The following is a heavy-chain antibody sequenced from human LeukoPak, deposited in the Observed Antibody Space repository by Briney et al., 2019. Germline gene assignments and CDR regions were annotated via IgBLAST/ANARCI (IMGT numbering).Heavy chain of an antibody. J-gene: IGHJ6*03. D-gene: IGHD6-13*01. CDR2: INPNSGGT. Sequence: ASVKVSCKASGYTFTGYYMHWVRQAPGQGLEWMGWINPNSGGTNYAQKFQGRVTMTRDTSISTAYMELSSLRSEDTAVYYCARGQQLATPYYYYYMDVWGKGTSVTISS. CDR1: GYTFTGYY. CDR3: ARGQQLATPYYYYYMDV. V-gene: IGHV1-2*02.